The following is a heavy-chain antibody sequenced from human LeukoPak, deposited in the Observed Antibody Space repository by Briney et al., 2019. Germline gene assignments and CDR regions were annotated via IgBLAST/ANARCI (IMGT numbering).Heavy chain of an antibody. V-gene: IGHV3-48*04. CDR3: ARGQDYYYYYMDV. CDR1: GFTFSSYW. CDR2: ISSSGSTI. J-gene: IGHJ6*03. Sequence: GGSLRLSCAASGFTFSSYWMSWVRQAPGKGLEWVSYISSSGSTIYYADSVKGRFTISRDNAKNSLYLQMNSLRAEDTAAYYCARGQDYYYYYMDVWGKGTTVIVSS.